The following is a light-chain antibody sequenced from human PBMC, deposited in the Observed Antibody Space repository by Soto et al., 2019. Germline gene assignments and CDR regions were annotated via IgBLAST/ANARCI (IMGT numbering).Light chain of an antibody. CDR2: GAS. V-gene: IGKV3-15*01. Sequence: EIVMTQSPATLSVSPGERATLSCRASQRVSSNLAWYQQKPGQATRRLIYGASTSATGITARFSGSGSGRAVTLTISSLQSEDFAVYYCNQYTNWPRYTCGQGTQLETK. CDR1: QRVSSN. J-gene: IGKJ2*01. CDR3: NQYTNWPRYT.